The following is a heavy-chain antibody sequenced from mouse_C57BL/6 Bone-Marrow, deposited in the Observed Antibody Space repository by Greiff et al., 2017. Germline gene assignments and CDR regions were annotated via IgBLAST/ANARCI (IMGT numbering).Heavy chain of an antibody. V-gene: IGHV1-69*01. CDR1: GYTFTSYW. CDR2: IDPSDSYT. J-gene: IGHJ4*01. Sequence: QVQLQQPGAELVMPGASVKLSCKASGYTFTSYWMHWVKQRPGQGLEWIGEIDPSDSYTNYNQKFKGKSTLAVDTSSSTAYMQLSSLTSEDSAVYYCARESPYYAMDYWGQGTSVTVSS. CDR3: ARESPYYAMDY.